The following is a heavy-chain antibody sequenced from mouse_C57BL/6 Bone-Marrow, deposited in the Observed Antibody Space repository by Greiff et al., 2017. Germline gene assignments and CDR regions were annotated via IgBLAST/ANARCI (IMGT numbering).Heavy chain of an antibody. V-gene: IGHV1-52*01. CDR1: GYTFTSYW. D-gene: IGHD1-1*01. J-gene: IGHJ2*01. CDR2: IDPSDSET. Sequence: QVQLKQPGAELVRPGSSVKLSCKASGYTFTSYWMHWVKQRPIQGLEWIGNIDPSDSETHYNQKFKDKATLTVDKSSSTAYMQLSSLTSEDSAVYYCARERGGSSYEYYFDYWGQGTTLTVSS. CDR3: ARERGGSSYEYYFDY.